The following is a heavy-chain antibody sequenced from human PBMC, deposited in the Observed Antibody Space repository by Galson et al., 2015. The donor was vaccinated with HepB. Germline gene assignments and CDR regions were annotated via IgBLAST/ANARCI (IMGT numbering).Heavy chain of an antibody. V-gene: IGHV1-2*02. CDR1: GYTFTGYY. Sequence: SVKVSCKASGYTFTGYYMHWVRQAPGQGLEWMGWINPNSGGTNYAQKFQGRVTMNRDTSISTAYMELSRLRSDDTAVYYCATGGIYDSSGYYYLSRYYGMDVWGQGTTVTVSS. D-gene: IGHD3-22*01. CDR2: INPNSGGT. CDR3: ATGGIYDSSGYYYLSRYYGMDV. J-gene: IGHJ6*02.